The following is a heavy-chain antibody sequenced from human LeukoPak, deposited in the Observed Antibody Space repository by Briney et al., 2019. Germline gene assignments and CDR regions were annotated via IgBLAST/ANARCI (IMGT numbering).Heavy chain of an antibody. D-gene: IGHD1-26*01. CDR2: FDPEDGET. CDR1: GYTLTELS. V-gene: IGHV1-24*01. CDR3: ATAKLPHRGSYYGSWFDP. Sequence: ASVKVSFKVSGYTLTELSMHSVRQAPGKGLEWMGGFDPEDGETIYAQKFQGRVTMTEDTSTDTAYMELSSLRSEGTAVYYCATAKLPHRGSYYGSWFDPWGQGTLVTVSS. J-gene: IGHJ5*02.